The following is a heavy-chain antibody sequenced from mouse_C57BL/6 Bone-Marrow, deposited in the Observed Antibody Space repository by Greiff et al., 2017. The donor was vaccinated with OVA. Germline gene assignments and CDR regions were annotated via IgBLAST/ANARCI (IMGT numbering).Heavy chain of an antibody. Sequence: QVQLQQPGAELVMPGASVKLSCKASGYTFTSYWMHWVKQRPGQGLEWIGEIDPSDSYTNYNQKFKGKSTLTVDKSSSTAYMQLSSLTSEDSAVYYCATYGRYFDDWGQGTTLAVSA. J-gene: IGHJ2*01. V-gene: IGHV1-69*01. CDR3: ATYGRYFDD. CDR1: GYTFTSYW. CDR2: IDPSDSYT. D-gene: IGHD1-1*01.